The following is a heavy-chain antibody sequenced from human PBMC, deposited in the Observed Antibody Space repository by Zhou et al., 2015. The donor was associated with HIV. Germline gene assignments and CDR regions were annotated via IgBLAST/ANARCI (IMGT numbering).Heavy chain of an antibody. D-gene: IGHD2-2*01. J-gene: IGHJ4*02. CDR3: ARDGAYHCSSTSCYAYGYYVFDY. CDR1: GGTFSSYA. V-gene: IGHV1-69*01. Sequence: QVQLVQSGAEVKKPGSSVKVSCKASGGTFSSYAISWVRQAPGQGLEWMGGIIPIFGTANYAQKFQGRVTITADESTSTAYMELSSLRSEDTAVYYCARDGAYHCSSTSCYAYGYYVFDYWGQGTLVTVSS. CDR2: IIPIFGTA.